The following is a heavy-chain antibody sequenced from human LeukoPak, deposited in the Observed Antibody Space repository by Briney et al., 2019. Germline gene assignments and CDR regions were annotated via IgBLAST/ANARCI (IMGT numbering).Heavy chain of an antibody. CDR3: ARAPYYYDSSAFWGGIDY. Sequence: SQTLSLTCTVSGGSISSGNYYWSWIRQPPGKGLEWIGYIYYSGSTYYNPSLKSRVTISVDTSKNQFSLKLSSVTAADTAVYYCARAPYYYDSSAFWGGIDYWGQGTLVTVSS. CDR2: IYYSGST. V-gene: IGHV4-30-4*01. D-gene: IGHD3-22*01. J-gene: IGHJ4*02. CDR1: GGSISSGNYY.